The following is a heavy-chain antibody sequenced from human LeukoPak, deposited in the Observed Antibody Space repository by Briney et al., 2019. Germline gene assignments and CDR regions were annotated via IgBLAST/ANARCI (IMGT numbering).Heavy chain of an antibody. CDR1: GINFGASI. V-gene: IGHV3-30*04. J-gene: IGHJ3*02. CDR2: LSFDESS. D-gene: IGHD6-19*01. Sequence: RGSLRLSCATSGINFGASIMHWIRQAPGKGLEWVAGLSFDESSYYGGSVEGRFIISGDNSKRTLYLQMNSLKVEDTALYYCAREGHSSGFAPAFDTWGQGTMVTVSS. CDR3: AREGHSSGFAPAFDT.